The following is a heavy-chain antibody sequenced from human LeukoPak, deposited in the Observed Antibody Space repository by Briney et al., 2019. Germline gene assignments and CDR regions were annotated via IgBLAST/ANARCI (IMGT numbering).Heavy chain of an antibody. D-gene: IGHD6-13*01. CDR2: INGGGNT. J-gene: IGHJ4*02. CDR3: ARSTSGTFDY. CDR1: GFTFSGYA. V-gene: IGHV3-69-1*01. Sequence: GGSLRLSCAASGFTFSGYAMNWVRQAPGKGLEWVSSINGGGNTFYADSVKGRFAISRDNDKRLLYLQMDSLRAGDTAIYYCARSTSGTFDYWGQGMLVTVSS.